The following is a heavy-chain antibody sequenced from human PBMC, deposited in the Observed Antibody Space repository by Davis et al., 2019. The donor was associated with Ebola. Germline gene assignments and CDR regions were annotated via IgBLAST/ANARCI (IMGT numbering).Heavy chain of an antibody. J-gene: IGHJ6*04. Sequence: SETLSLTCTVSVGSISSSSYYWGWIRQPPGKGLEWIGSIYYSGSTYYNPSLKSRVTISVDTSKNQFSLKLSSVTAADTAVYYCARGPYWDCSGGSCYSYGMDVWGKGTTVTVSS. V-gene: IGHV4-39*01. D-gene: IGHD2-15*01. CDR1: VGSISSSSYY. CDR3: ARGPYWDCSGGSCYSYGMDV. CDR2: IYYSGST.